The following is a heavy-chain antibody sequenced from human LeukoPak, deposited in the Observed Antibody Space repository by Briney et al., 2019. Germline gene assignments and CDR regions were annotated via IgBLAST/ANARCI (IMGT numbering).Heavy chain of an antibody. CDR2: INPSGGST. V-gene: IGHV1-46*01. Sequence: ASVKVSCKVSGYTLTELSMHWVRQAPGQGLEWMGIINPSGGSTSYAQKFQGRVTMTRDTSTSTVYMELSSLRSEDTAVYYCARVRSIAAAAPLGYWGQGTLVTVSS. CDR1: GYTLTELS. CDR3: ARVRSIAAAAPLGY. J-gene: IGHJ4*02. D-gene: IGHD6-13*01.